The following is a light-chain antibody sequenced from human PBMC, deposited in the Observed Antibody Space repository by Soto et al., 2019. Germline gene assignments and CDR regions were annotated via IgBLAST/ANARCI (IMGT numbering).Light chain of an antibody. CDR1: QTISNY. Sequence: DIQMTHSPSSLSASVGERGTIAYRASQTISNYLNWYQQKPGQAPKLLISAASSLQSGVPSRFSGSGSGTDFTLIISSLQPEDFATYYCQQTYSAPRTFGQGTKVDIK. CDR2: AAS. V-gene: IGKV1-39*01. CDR3: QQTYSAPRT. J-gene: IGKJ1*01.